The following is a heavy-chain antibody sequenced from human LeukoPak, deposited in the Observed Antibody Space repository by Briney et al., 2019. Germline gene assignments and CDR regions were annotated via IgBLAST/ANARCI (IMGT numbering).Heavy chain of an antibody. CDR3: ARDLPLGSMGGSAFDL. CDR1: GYTFTYFG. CDR2: ISGGNGNT. V-gene: IGHV1-18*01. J-gene: IGHJ4*02. Sequence: ASVKVSCKTSGYTFTYFGIGWVRQAPGQGLEWMGWISGGNGNTDYPQTLQDRFTMTTDTSTNTAYMELRNLRSDDTAVYYCARDLPLGSMGGSAFDLWGQGTLVIVSS. D-gene: IGHD2-15*01.